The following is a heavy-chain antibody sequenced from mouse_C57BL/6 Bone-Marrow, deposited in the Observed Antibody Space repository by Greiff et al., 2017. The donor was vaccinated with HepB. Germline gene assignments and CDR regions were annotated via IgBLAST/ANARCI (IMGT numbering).Heavy chain of an antibody. J-gene: IGHJ3*01. D-gene: IGHD1-1*02. Sequence: EVKLVESGGGLVQPGGSLKLSCAASGFTFSDYYMYWVRQTPEKRLEWVAYISNGGGSTYYPDTVKGRFTISRDNAKNTLYLQMSRLKSEDTAMYYCARGGIWWFAYWGQGTLVTVSA. V-gene: IGHV5-12*01. CDR3: ARGGIWWFAY. CDR2: ISNGGGST. CDR1: GFTFSDYY.